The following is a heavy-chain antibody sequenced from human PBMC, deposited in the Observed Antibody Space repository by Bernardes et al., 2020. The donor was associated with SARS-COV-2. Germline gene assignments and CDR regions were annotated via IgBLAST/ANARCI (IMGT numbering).Heavy chain of an antibody. J-gene: IGHJ4*02. CDR2: ISSSGSTV. CDR3: ARGRASGTYLTSGY. CDR1: GFTFSSYS. D-gene: IGHD1-26*01. Sequence: GGSLRLSCAASGFTFSSYSMNWVRQAPGKGLEWVSYISSSGSTVYHADSVKGRFTISRDNAQNSLYLQMNSLRAEDTAVYYCARGRASGTYLTSGYWGRGTLVTVSS. V-gene: IGHV3-48*04.